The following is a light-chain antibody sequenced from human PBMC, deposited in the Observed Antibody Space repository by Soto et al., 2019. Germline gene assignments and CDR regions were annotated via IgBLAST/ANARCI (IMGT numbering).Light chain of an antibody. CDR3: SSYTSITTLGV. Sequence: QSALTQPASVSGSPGQSITISCTGTNSDVGGYDYVSWYQQNPGKAPKLMIYEVSHRPSGVSNRFSGSRSGNTASLTISGLQAEDEADYYCSSYTSITTLGVFGGGTKLTVL. J-gene: IGLJ3*02. V-gene: IGLV2-14*01. CDR2: EVS. CDR1: NSDVGGYDY.